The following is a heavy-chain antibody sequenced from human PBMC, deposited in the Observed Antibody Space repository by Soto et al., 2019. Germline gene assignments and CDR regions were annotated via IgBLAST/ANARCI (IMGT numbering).Heavy chain of an antibody. Sequence: LSLTCTVSGGSISSSSYYWGWIRQPPGKGLEWIGSIYYSGSTYYNPSLKSRVTISVDTSKNQFSLKLSSVTAADTAVYYCARGWLRLYYYYGMDVWGQGTTVTVS. D-gene: IGHD5-12*01. V-gene: IGHV4-39*01. J-gene: IGHJ6*02. CDR1: GGSISSSSYY. CDR2: IYYSGST. CDR3: ARGWLRLYYYYGMDV.